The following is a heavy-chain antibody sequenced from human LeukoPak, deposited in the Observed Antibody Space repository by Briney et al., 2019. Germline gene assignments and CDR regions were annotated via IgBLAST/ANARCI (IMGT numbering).Heavy chain of an antibody. CDR3: ARGVGDSSGYYYYFDY. CDR1: GFTFNGYA. J-gene: IGHJ4*02. Sequence: GESLRLSCAASGFTFNGYAMSWVRRAPGKWLEWVSPISGSGSNTYYADSVKGRFTISRDNSKNTLYLQMNSLRAEDTAVYYCARGVGDSSGYYYYFDYWGQGTLVTVSS. D-gene: IGHD3-22*01. CDR2: ISGSGSNT. V-gene: IGHV3-23*01.